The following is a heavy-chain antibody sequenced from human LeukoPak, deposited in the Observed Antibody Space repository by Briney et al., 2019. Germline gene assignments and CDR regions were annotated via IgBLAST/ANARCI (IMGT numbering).Heavy chain of an antibody. D-gene: IGHD3-10*01. V-gene: IGHV4-59*01. CDR2: ISYSGNT. Sequence: SETLSLTCTVSGGSISTYYWSWIRQPPGKGLEWIGYISYSGNTNYYPSLKSRATISVDTSKNQFSLRLSSVTAADTDVYYCSGDRNYYDSGSYWYAFDIWGQGTMVTVAS. CDR3: SGDRNYYDSGSYWYAFDI. J-gene: IGHJ3*02. CDR1: GGSISTYY.